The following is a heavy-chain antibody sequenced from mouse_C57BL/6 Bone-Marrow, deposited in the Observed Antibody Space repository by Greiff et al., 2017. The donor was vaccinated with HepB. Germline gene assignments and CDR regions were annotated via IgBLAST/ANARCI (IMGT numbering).Heavy chain of an antibody. Sequence: EVKLEESGPGLVKPSQSLSLTCSVTGYSITSGYYWNWIRQFPGNKLEWMGYISYDGSNNYNPSLKNRISITRDTSKNQFFLKLNSVTTEDTATYYGARGSKFYAMDYWGQGTSVTVSS. CDR2: ISYDGSN. V-gene: IGHV3-6*01. D-gene: IGHD2-5*01. CDR1: GYSITSGYY. CDR3: ARGSKFYAMDY. J-gene: IGHJ4*01.